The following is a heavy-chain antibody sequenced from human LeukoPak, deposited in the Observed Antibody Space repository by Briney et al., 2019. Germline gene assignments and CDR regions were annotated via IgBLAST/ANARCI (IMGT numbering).Heavy chain of an antibody. CDR3: AAGTSGRSEYFQH. Sequence: ASVKVSCKASGFTFTSSAMQWVRQARGQRREWRGRIVVGSGNRNYAQKFQERVSITRDMSTGTAYMELSSLRSEDTAVYFCAAGTSGRSEYFQHWGQGTLVTVSS. J-gene: IGHJ1*01. D-gene: IGHD1-14*01. CDR2: IVVGSGNR. V-gene: IGHV1-58*02. CDR1: GFTFTSSA.